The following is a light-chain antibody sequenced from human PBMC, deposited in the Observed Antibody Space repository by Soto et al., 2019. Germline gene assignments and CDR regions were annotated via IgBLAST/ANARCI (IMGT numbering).Light chain of an antibody. Sequence: EIVMTQSPATLSVSPGERVTLSCRASQSVSSNLAWYRQKVGQAPRLLIYGASTRATGIPARFSGSGSGTQFTLTISSLQSEDFVVYYCQQYNKWPRTFGQGTKVEIK. J-gene: IGKJ1*01. V-gene: IGKV3-15*01. CDR2: GAS. CDR1: QSVSSN. CDR3: QQYNKWPRT.